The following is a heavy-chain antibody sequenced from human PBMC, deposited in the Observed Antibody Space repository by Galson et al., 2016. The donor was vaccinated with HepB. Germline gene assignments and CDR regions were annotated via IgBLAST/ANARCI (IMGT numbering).Heavy chain of an antibody. V-gene: IGHV1-46*01. CDR3: ARGGYYDSSGSLRY. D-gene: IGHD3-22*01. CDR1: GYTFTRYY. CDR2: INPSGGST. Sequence: SVKVSCKASGYTFTRYYIHWVRQAPGQGLEWMGVINPSGGSTKDAQKFQGRVTMTRDTSTSTVYMELCSLRSEDTAVYFCARGGYYDSSGSLRYWGQGTLVTVSS. J-gene: IGHJ4*02.